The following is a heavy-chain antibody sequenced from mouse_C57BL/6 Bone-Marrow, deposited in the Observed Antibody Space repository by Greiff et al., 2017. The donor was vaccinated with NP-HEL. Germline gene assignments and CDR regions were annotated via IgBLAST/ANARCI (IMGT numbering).Heavy chain of an antibody. V-gene: IGHV1-50*01. J-gene: IGHJ2*01. CDR1: GYTFTSYW. CDR2: IDPSDSYT. D-gene: IGHD1-1*01. CDR3: ARGLLIDFDY. Sequence: QVQLQQPGAELVKPGASVKLSCKASGYTFTSYWMQWVKQRPGQGLEWIGEIDPSDSYTNYNQKFKGKATLTVDTSSSTAYMQLSSLTSEDSAVYYCARGLLIDFDYWGQGTTLTVSS.